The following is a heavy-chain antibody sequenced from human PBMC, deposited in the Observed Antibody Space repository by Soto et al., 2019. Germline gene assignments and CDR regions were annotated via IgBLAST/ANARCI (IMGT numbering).Heavy chain of an antibody. Sequence: SETLSLTCTVSGDSISSFYWTWIRQPPGKGLEWVGYIFSSGSTNYNPSLKSRVTISVDTSENQFSLKLTSVTAADTAVYYCARVGYCSSTPCWPIGYFEYWGQGNLVTVS. CDR1: GDSISSFY. J-gene: IGHJ4*02. CDR3: ARVGYCSSTPCWPIGYFEY. V-gene: IGHV4-59*01. D-gene: IGHD2-2*01. CDR2: IFSSGST.